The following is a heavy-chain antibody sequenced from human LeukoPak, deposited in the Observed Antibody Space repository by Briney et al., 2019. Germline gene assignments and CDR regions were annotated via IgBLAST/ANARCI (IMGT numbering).Heavy chain of an antibody. CDR3: ARVFVYSSHGDV. V-gene: IGHV4-4*07. D-gene: IGHD6-13*01. Sequence: SETLSLTCTVSGGSISSYYWSWIRQPAGEGLEWIGRIYISGSTNYNPSLTSRVTMSVDTSKNQFSLKLSSVTAADTAVYYCARVFVYSSHGDVWGKGTTVTISS. CDR2: IYISGST. J-gene: IGHJ6*04. CDR1: GGSISSYY.